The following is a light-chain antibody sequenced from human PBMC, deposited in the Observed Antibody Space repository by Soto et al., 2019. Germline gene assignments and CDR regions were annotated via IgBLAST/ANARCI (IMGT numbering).Light chain of an antibody. CDR1: TSNILRNY. Sequence: QSVLTQPPSASGNPGQGLTISCSGSTSNILRNYVYWYRQFPGTAPRLLISMNDQRPSGVPDRFSGSKSGTSASLAISGLRSEDEADHYCASWDDSLSGYVFGTGTKVTVL. V-gene: IGLV1-47*01. J-gene: IGLJ1*01. CDR2: MND. CDR3: ASWDDSLSGYV.